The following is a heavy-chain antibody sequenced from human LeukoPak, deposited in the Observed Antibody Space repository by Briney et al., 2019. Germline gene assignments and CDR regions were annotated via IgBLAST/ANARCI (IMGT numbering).Heavy chain of an antibody. CDR1: GYSISSGYY. D-gene: IGHD6-19*01. V-gene: IGHV4-38-2*01. Sequence: SETLSLTCAVSGYSISSGYYWGWIRQPPGNGLQWIGGIYHSGTTYYNPSLRSRTTISVDTSKNQFSLKLGSVTAADTAVYYCVKYSGWYVDYWGQGTLVTVSS. CDR3: VKYSGWYVDY. J-gene: IGHJ4*02. CDR2: IYHSGTT.